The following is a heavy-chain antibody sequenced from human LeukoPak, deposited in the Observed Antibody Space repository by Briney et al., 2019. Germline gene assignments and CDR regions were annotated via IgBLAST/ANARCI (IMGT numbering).Heavy chain of an antibody. CDR2: IRYDGSNK. V-gene: IGHV3-30*02. Sequence: GGSLRLSCAASGFTFSSYGMHWVRQAPGKGLEWVAFIRYDGSNKYYADSVKGRFTISRDNSKNTPYLQMNSLRAEDTAVYYCAKDHVWGSYRYTGTWGQGTLVTVSS. CDR3: AKDHVWGSYRYTGT. CDR1: GFTFSSYG. D-gene: IGHD3-16*02. J-gene: IGHJ5*02.